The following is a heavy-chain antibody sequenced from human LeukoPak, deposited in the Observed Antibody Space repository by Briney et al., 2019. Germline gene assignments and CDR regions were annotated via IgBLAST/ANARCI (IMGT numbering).Heavy chain of an antibody. Sequence: PGGSLRLSCAASGFTFSSYGMHWVRQAPGKGLEWVALIWYDGSIKYYEDSVKGRFTISRDNSKNTLYLQMNSLRLEDTAVYYCAKEGAYCGGDCYSYFDYWGQGTLVTVSS. V-gene: IGHV3-33*06. J-gene: IGHJ4*02. D-gene: IGHD2-21*02. CDR1: GFTFSSYG. CDR2: IWYDGSIK. CDR3: AKEGAYCGGDCYSYFDY.